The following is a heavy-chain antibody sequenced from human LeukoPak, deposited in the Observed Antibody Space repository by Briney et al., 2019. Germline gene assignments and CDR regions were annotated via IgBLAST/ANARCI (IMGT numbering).Heavy chain of an antibody. V-gene: IGHV4-39*01. CDR1: GGSISSSSYY. Sequence: SETLSLTCTVSGGSISSSSYYWGWIRQPPGTGLEWIGSIYYSGSTYYNPSLKSRVTISVDTSKNQFSLKLSSVTAADTAVYYCATLGYGGNRSDYWGQGTLVTVSS. CDR3: ATLGYGGNRSDY. D-gene: IGHD4-23*01. CDR2: IYYSGST. J-gene: IGHJ4*02.